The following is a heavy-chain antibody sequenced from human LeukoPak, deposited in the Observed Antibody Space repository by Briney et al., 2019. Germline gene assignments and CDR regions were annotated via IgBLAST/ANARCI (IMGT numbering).Heavy chain of an antibody. D-gene: IGHD1-26*01. J-gene: IGHJ5*02. CDR3: AKSPGYSIATWFDP. CDR1: GGSFSGYY. CDR2: ISGSGATI. V-gene: IGHV3-23*01. Sequence: ETLSLTCAVYGGSFSGYYWSWVRQAPGRGLEWVSGISGSGATINYADSVKGQFTISRDNSKNTLYLQMNSLRAEDTALYYCAKSPGYSIATWFDPWGQGTLVTVSS.